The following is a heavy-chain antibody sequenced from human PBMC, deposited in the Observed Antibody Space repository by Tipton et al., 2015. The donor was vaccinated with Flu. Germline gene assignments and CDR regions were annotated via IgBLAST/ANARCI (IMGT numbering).Heavy chain of an antibody. Sequence: TLSLTCTVSGGSISSYYWSWIRQPAGKGLEWIGRIYTSGSTNYNPSLKSRVTMSVDTSKNQFSLKLSSVTAADTAVYYCARTFAGYQLQNLRYYYYGMDVWGQGTTVTVSS. CDR1: GGSISSYY. D-gene: IGHD2-2*01. V-gene: IGHV4-4*07. CDR3: ARTFAGYQLQNLRYYYYGMDV. J-gene: IGHJ6*02. CDR2: IYTSGST.